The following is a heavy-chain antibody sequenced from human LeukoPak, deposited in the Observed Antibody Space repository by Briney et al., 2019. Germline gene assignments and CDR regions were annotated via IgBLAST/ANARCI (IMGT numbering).Heavy chain of an antibody. Sequence: GGSLRLSCGASGFFFSSYEMNWVRQAPGKGLEWVSVMHSGGSTYYSDSVKGRFTISRDNAKNTLYLQMNSLRAEDTAVYYCARDRPYSTSWYSFDSWGQGTLVTVSS. J-gene: IGHJ4*02. CDR3: ARDRPYSTSWYSFDS. V-gene: IGHV3-53*01. CDR1: GFFFSSYE. D-gene: IGHD6-13*01. CDR2: MHSGGST.